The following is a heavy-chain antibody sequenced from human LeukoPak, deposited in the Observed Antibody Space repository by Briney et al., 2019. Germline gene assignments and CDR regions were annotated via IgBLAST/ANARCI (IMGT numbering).Heavy chain of an antibody. J-gene: IGHJ4*02. D-gene: IGHD1-26*01. CDR3: TRGRRATHDY. CDR2: IRSKAYGGTT. CDR1: GFILSSSE. Sequence: GGSLRLSCAASGFILSSSEMDWVRQAPGKGLEWVGFIRSKAYGGTTEYAASVKGRFTISRDDSKSIAYLQMNSLKTEDTAVYYCTRGRRATHDYWGQGTLATVSS. V-gene: IGHV3-49*04.